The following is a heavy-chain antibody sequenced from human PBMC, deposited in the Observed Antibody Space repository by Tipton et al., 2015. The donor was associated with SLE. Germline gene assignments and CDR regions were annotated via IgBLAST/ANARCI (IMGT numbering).Heavy chain of an antibody. CDR1: GGSINNTSSY. V-gene: IGHV4-39*07. CDR3: ARDRNYDFWYGMDV. CDR2: IYYSGIT. D-gene: IGHD3-3*01. J-gene: IGHJ6*02. Sequence: TLSLTCTASGGSINNTSSYWGFIRLPPGKGLEWIGSIYYSGITQYNPSLKSRVTISVDTSKNQFSLRLNSVSAADTAVYYCARDRNYDFWYGMDVWGQGTTVTVSS.